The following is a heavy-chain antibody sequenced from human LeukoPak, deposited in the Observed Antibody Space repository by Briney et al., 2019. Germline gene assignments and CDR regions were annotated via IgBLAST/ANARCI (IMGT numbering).Heavy chain of an antibody. D-gene: IGHD2-15*01. Sequence: GGSLRLSCAASGFTFSSYWMSWVSQAPGKGLEWVVNIKQDGSEKSYVDSVRGRFTISRDNAKNSLYLQMNSLRAEDTAVYYCARDRLGYCSGGSCYLNYYYYYMDVWGKGTTVTVSS. CDR2: IKQDGSEK. J-gene: IGHJ6*03. CDR1: GFTFSSYW. V-gene: IGHV3-7*01. CDR3: ARDRLGYCSGGSCYLNYYYYYMDV.